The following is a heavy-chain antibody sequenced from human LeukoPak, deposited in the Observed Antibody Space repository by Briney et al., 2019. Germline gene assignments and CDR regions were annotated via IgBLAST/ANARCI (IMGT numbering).Heavy chain of an antibody. CDR2: ISYDGSNK. Sequence: GGSLRLSCAASGFTFSSYGMHWVRQAPGKGLEWVAVISYDGSNKYYADSVKGRFTISRDNSKNTLYLQMNSLRAEDTAVYYCAKGGGAVADFDYWGQGTLVTASS. CDR3: AKGGGAVADFDY. V-gene: IGHV3-30*18. J-gene: IGHJ4*02. D-gene: IGHD6-19*01. CDR1: GFTFSSYG.